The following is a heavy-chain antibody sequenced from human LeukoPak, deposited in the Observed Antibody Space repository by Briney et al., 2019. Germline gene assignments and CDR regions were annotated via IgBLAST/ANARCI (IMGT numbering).Heavy chain of an antibody. CDR2: IHPSGIF. CDR1: GGSCDDYY. D-gene: IGHD5-24*01. V-gene: IGHV4-34*01. CDR3: SRGRDRSKAGDH. J-gene: IGHJ4*02. Sequence: PSETLSLTCAVYGGSCDDYYCSWLRQPPGKGLEWIGEIHPSGIFYYNSSLLCRVTISIDTSKSQFSLRLTSVTAADTAFYYCSRGRDRSKAGDHWGQGSLVTVSS.